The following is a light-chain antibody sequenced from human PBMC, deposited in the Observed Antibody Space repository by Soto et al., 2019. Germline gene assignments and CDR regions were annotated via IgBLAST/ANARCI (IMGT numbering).Light chain of an antibody. CDR1: SSDVGGYNY. J-gene: IGLJ1*01. V-gene: IGLV2-11*01. Sequence: QSALTQPRSVSGAPGQSVTISCTGTSSDVGGYNYVSWYQQHPGKAPKLMIYGVSKRPSGVADRFSGSKSGNTASLTISGLQAEDDADYYCCSYAGSYTYVFGTGTKLTVL. CDR2: GVS. CDR3: CSYAGSYTYV.